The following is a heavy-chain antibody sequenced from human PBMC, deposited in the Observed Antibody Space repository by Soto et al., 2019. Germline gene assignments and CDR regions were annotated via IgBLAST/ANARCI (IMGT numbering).Heavy chain of an antibody. CDR3: AGSPTAMAATANDY. D-gene: IGHD5-18*01. CDR1: GFTFSSYG. V-gene: IGHV3-33*01. CDR2: IWYDGSNK. Sequence: GGSLRLSCAASGFTFSSYGMHWVRQAPGKGLEWVAVIWYDGSNKYYADSVKGRFTISRDNSKNTLYLQMNSLRAEDTAVYYCAGSPTAMAATANDYWGQGTLVTVSS. J-gene: IGHJ4*02.